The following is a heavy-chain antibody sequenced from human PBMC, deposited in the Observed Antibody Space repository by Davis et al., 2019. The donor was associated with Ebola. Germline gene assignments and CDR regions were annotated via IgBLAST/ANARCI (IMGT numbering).Heavy chain of an antibody. V-gene: IGHV3-30-3*01. Sequence: GESLKISCAASGFTFSSYAMHWVRQAPGKGLEWVAVISYDGSNKYYADSVKGRFTISRDNSKNTLYLQMNSLRAEDTAVYYCARDPGCDYWGQGTLVTVSS. J-gene: IGHJ4*02. CDR2: ISYDGSNK. CDR1: GFTFSSYA. CDR3: ARDPGCDY.